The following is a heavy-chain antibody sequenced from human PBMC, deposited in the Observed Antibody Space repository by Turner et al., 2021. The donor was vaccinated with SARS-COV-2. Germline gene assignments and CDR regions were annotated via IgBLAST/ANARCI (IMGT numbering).Heavy chain of an antibody. CDR1: GFTVSSNY. J-gene: IGHJ4*02. CDR3: ARESWGRDPDY. Sequence: EVQLVESGGGLVQPGGSLRLSCAASGFTVSSNYMSWVRQAPGKGLEWVSVIYSGGSTYYADSVKGRFTISRHNSKNPLYLQMNSLRAEDTAVYYCARESWGRDPDYWGQGTLVTVSS. D-gene: IGHD3-16*01. V-gene: IGHV3-53*04. CDR2: IYSGGST.